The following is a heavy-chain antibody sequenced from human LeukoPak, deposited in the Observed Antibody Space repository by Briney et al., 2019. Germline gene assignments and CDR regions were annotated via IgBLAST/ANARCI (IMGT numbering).Heavy chain of an antibody. Sequence: PSQTLSLTCTLSGGSISTYYWSWIRQPPPPGLEWIGYIYHSESTNYNPSLKSRVTISVDTSKNQFSLKLSSVTAADTAVYYCARGGGYVSPIGYWGQGALVTVS. CDR2: IYHSEST. J-gene: IGHJ4*02. CDR3: ARGGGYVSPIGY. V-gene: IGHV4-59*01. D-gene: IGHD5-12*01. CDR1: GGSISTYY.